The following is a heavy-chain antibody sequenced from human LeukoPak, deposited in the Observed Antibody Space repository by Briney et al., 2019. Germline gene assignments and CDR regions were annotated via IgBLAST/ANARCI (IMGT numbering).Heavy chain of an antibody. CDR3: AKGLPYYYDSTGYGIDY. CDR1: GFTFSSYG. J-gene: IGHJ4*02. D-gene: IGHD3-22*01. CDR2: IRYDGSNK. V-gene: IGHV3-30*02. Sequence: GGSLRLSCAASGFTFSSYGMHWVRQAPGKGLEWVAFIRYDGSNKYYADSVKGRFTISRDNAKNSLYLQMNSLRAEDTALYYCAKGLPYYYDSTGYGIDYWGQGTLVTVSS.